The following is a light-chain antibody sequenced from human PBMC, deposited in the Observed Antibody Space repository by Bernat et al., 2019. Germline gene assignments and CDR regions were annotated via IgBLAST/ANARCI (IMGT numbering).Light chain of an antibody. CDR3: CAHAGRFTWV. V-gene: IGLV2-11*01. Sequence: QSALTQPRSVSGSPGQSVTISCTGTSSDVGGYKYVSWYQHQPDKAPKLMIYDISKRPPGVPDRFSGARSGNTASLTISGLQAEDEADYHCCAHAGRFTWVFGGGTRLTVL. J-gene: IGLJ3*02. CDR1: SSDVGGYKY. CDR2: DIS.